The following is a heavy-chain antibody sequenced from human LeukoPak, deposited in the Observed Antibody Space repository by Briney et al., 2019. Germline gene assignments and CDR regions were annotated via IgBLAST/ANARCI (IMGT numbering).Heavy chain of an antibody. D-gene: IGHD3-9*01. J-gene: IGHJ6*03. Sequence: SETLSLTCAVYGGSFSGYYWSWIRQPPGKGLEWIGEINHSGSTNYNPSLKSRVTISVDTSKNQFSLKLSSVTAADTAVYYCARLRYDILTTANRYSYYMDVWGKGTTVTISS. CDR1: GGSFSGYY. CDR2: INHSGST. CDR3: ARLRYDILTTANRYSYYMDV. V-gene: IGHV4-34*01.